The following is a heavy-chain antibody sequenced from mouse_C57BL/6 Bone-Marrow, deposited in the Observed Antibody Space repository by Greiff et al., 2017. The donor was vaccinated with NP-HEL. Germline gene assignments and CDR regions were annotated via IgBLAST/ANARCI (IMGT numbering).Heavy chain of an antibody. J-gene: IGHJ3*01. CDR2: INPNNGGT. CDR3: ARGISTMVTGAY. V-gene: IGHV1-26*01. Sequence: VQLQQSGPELVKPGASVKISCKASGYTFTDYYMNWVKQSHGKSLEWIGDINPNNGGTSYNQKFKGKATLTVDKSSSTAYMELRSLTSEDSAVYYCARGISTMVTGAYWGQGTLVTVSA. CDR1: GYTFTDYY. D-gene: IGHD2-2*01.